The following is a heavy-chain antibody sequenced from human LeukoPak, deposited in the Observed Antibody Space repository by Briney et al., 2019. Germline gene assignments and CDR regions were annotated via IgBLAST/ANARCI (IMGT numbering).Heavy chain of an antibody. D-gene: IGHD1-26*01. J-gene: IGHJ4*02. CDR1: GYTFTSYY. Sequence: ASVKVSCKASGYTFTSYYMHWVRQAPGQGLEWMGIINPSGGSTSYAQTFQGRVTMTRDMSTSTVYMELSSLRSEDTAVYYCARDRRSFVGATPYFDYWGQGTLVTVSS. CDR3: ARDRRSFVGATPYFDY. V-gene: IGHV1-46*01. CDR2: INPSGGST.